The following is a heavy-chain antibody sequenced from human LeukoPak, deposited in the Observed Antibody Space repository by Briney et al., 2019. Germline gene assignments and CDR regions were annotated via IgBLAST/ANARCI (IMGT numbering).Heavy chain of an antibody. CDR3: AVQITMIVVVPYFDY. D-gene: IGHD3-22*01. V-gene: IGHV3-11*04. J-gene: IGHJ4*02. CDR2: ISGTGTTI. CDR1: GLTFSDYY. Sequence: GGSLRLSCAASGLTFSDYYMTWIRQAPGKGLEWVSSISGTGTTIYSADSVRGRFTVSRDNARNSLFLHMNSLGAEDTAVYYCAVQITMIVVVPYFDYWGQGTLVTVSS.